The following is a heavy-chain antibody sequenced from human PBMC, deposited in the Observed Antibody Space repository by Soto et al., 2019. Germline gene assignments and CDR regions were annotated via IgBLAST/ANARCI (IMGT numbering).Heavy chain of an antibody. CDR1: GFTFSGYA. J-gene: IGHJ4*02. D-gene: IGHD1-1*01. V-gene: IGHV3-23*01. CDR2: INLSGGST. Sequence: EMQLLESGGGLVQPGGSLRLSCAASGFTFSGYAMSWVRQPPGKGLQWVSDINLSGGSTYYADSVKGRFTISRDNSNNTLYLQLNSLRAADTAIYYGAKKGTSSATTIDSWGRGTLVTVSS. CDR3: AKKGTSSATTIDS.